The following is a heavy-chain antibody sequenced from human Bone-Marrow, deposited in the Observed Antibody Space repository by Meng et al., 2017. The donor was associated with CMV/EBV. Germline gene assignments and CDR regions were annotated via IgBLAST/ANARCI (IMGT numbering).Heavy chain of an antibody. Sequence: GESLKISCAASGFTFSTYSINWVRQAPGKGLEWVSSISSSSSYIYYADSVKGRFTISRDNAKNSLYLQMNSLRAEDTAVYYCARWEIVDAFDIWGQGTMVTVSS. D-gene: IGHD5-12*01. J-gene: IGHJ3*02. CDR3: ARWEIVDAFDI. CDR1: GFTFSTYS. CDR2: ISSSSSYI. V-gene: IGHV3-21*01.